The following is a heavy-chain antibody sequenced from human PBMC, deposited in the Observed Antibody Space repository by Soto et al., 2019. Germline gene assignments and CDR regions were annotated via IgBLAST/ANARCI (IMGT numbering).Heavy chain of an antibody. D-gene: IGHD4-17*01. CDR2: IIPMFGIA. Sequence: QVQLVQSGAEVKKPGSSVKVSCKASVGTFSSYTISWVRQAPGQGLEWMGRIIPMFGIANYAQKCQGRVTITADKSTSTAYMELSSLRYEDTAVYYCARGYGDSHDYWGQGTLVTVSS. V-gene: IGHV1-69*02. J-gene: IGHJ4*02. CDR3: ARGYGDSHDY. CDR1: VGTFSSYT.